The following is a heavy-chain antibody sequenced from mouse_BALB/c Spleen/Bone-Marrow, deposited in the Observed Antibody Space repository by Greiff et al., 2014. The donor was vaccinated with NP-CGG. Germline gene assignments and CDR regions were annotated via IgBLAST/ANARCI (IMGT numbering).Heavy chain of an antibody. CDR3: ARMITTRGFDY. CDR1: GYTFTRYW. CDR2: LNPSDGHT. Sequence: QVQLQQPGAELLKPGTSVKLSCKASGYTFTRYWMHWVKQRPGQGLEWIGELNPSDGHTNYNGKFKNKATVTVDKSSSTAYMQLSSLTSEDSAVHYCARMITTRGFDYWGQGTTLTVSS. J-gene: IGHJ2*01. V-gene: IGHV1S81*02. D-gene: IGHD2-4*01.